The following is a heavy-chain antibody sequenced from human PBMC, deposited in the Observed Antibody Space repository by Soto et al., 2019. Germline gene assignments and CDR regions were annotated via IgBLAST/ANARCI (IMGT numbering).Heavy chain of an antibody. CDR3: ARGPTGPDDDILTGYYPSHFDY. Sequence: QVQLVQSGAEVKKPGASVKVSCKASGYTFTSYAMHWVRQAPGHSLEWMGWINAGNGNTKYSQKFQGRVTISRDTSASTAYMELSSLISEDTAVYYCARGPTGPDDDILTGYYPSHFDYWGQGTLVTVSS. D-gene: IGHD3-9*01. CDR2: INAGNGNT. J-gene: IGHJ4*02. CDR1: GYTFTSYA. V-gene: IGHV1-3*01.